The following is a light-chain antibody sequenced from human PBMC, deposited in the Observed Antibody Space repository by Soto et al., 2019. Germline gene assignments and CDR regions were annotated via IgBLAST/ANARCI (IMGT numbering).Light chain of an antibody. Sequence: QSVLTQPPSASGTPGQRVTISCSGSSSNIGSNTVNWYQQLPGTAPKLLIYSNNPRPSGVPDRFSGSKSGTSASLAISGLQSEDEADYYCAAWDDSLFWVFGGGAKLTVL. V-gene: IGLV1-44*01. CDR3: AAWDDSLFWV. CDR2: SNN. J-gene: IGLJ3*02. CDR1: SSNIGSNT.